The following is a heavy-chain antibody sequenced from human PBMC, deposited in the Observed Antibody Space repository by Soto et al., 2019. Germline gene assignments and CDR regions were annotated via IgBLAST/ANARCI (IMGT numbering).Heavy chain of an antibody. CDR2: IRNKANNYAT. CDR3: ARDSIPGVLRYLGPKRAGGFDP. D-gene: IGHD3-9*01. Sequence: GGSLRLSCAAAGFIFSDHYMDWVRQAPGKGLEWIARIRNKANNYATHYAASVNGRFTISRDNSKNTLYLQMNSLSAEDTAVYYRARDSIPGVLRYLGPKRAGGFDPWGQGTLVTVSS. V-gene: IGHV3-72*01. CDR1: GFIFSDHY. J-gene: IGHJ5*02.